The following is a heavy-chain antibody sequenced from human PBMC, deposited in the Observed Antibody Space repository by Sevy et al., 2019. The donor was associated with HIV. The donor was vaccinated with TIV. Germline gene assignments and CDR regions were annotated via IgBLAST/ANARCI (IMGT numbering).Heavy chain of an antibody. D-gene: IGHD3-22*01. CDR1: GFTFSRYA. V-gene: IGHV3-33*01. J-gene: IGHJ5*02. Sequence: GGSLRLSCAASGFTFSRYAMHWVRQAPGKGLEWVALIWYDGSKNYYVDSVKGRFTISRDNSKNTLYLQMNSLRVEDTALYYCAREDYYDSSGPYWFDPWGQGTLVTVSS. CDR2: IWYDGSKN. CDR3: AREDYYDSSGPYWFDP.